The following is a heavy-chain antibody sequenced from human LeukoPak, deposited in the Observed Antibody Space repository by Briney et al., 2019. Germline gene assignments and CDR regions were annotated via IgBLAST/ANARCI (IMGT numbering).Heavy chain of an antibody. D-gene: IGHD3-3*01. CDR2: IKQDGSEK. V-gene: IGHV3-7*01. J-gene: IGHJ4*02. Sequence: GGSLRLSCAASGFIFKDFWMIWVRQAPGKGLEWVANIKQDGSEKYYVDSVKGRFTISRDNAKNSLYLQMSSLRAEDTAVYYCAKSSEYYDFWTSYLADYWGQGTLVTVSS. CDR3: AKSSEYYDFWTSYLADY. CDR1: GFIFKDFW.